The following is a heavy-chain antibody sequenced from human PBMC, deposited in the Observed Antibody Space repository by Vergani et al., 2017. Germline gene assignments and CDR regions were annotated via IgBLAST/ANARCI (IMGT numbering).Heavy chain of an antibody. V-gene: IGHV1-69*01. J-gene: IGHJ4*02. CDR2: IIPIFGTA. D-gene: IGHD3-16*02. Sequence: QVQLVQSGAEVKKPGSSVKVSCKASGGPFSSYAISWVRQAPGQGLEWMGGIIPIFGTATYAQKFQGRVTITADESTSTAYMELSSLRSEDTAVYYCAGDYVSFGGVIVYGVFDYWGQGTLVTVSS. CDR1: GGPFSSYA. CDR3: AGDYVSFGGVIVYGVFDY.